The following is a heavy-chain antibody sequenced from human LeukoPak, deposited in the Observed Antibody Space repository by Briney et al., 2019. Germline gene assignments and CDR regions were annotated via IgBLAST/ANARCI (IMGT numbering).Heavy chain of an antibody. CDR1: GGSINSGHW. V-gene: IGHV4-4*02. D-gene: IGHD3-9*01. Sequence: SGTLSLTCGVSGGSINSGHWWSWVRQTREKGLEWIAAINHSRNTNYNQSLKSRVTISVATSKNQSSPKLSSVTAADTAVYYCARDYLYYNILTDGGEHNWFAPWGQGSLVTVSS. CDR3: ARDYLYYNILTDGGEHNWFAP. CDR2: INHSRNT. J-gene: IGHJ5*02.